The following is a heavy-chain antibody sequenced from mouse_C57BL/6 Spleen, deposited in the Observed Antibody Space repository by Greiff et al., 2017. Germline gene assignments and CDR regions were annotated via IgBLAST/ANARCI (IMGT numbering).Heavy chain of an antibody. Sequence: EVQLQQSGPELVKPGASVQISCKASGYSFTDYNMNWVQPSNGTSLEWIGVINPNYGTTSSNQKFKGKATLTVDQSSSTAYMQLNSLTSEDSAVYYCARGSNRTFYFDYWGQGTTLTVSS. V-gene: IGHV1-39*01. CDR1: GYSFTDYN. CDR3: ARGSNRTFYFDY. CDR2: INPNYGTT. D-gene: IGHD2-5*01. J-gene: IGHJ2*01.